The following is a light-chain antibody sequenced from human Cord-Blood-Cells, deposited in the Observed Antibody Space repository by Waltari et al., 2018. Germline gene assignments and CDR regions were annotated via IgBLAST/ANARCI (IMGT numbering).Light chain of an antibody. Sequence: QSALTQPASVSGSPGQSITISCTGTSSDVGGYNYVSWYQQHPGKAPKLMIYDVSKRPSGVANRCSGSKSGTTASLTISGLQAEDEADYYCSSYTSSSRVFGGGTKLTVL. CDR2: DVS. J-gene: IGLJ3*02. V-gene: IGLV2-14*01. CDR3: SSYTSSSRV. CDR1: SSDVGGYNY.